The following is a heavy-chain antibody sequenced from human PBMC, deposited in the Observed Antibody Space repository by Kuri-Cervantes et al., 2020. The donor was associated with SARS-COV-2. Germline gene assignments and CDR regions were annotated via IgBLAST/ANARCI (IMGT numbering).Heavy chain of an antibody. CDR1: GGSFSGYY. CDR2: INHSGSN. J-gene: IGHJ6*03. D-gene: IGHD3/OR15-3a*01. Sequence: SETLSLTCAVYGGSFSGYYWSWIRQPQGNGLEWIGEINHSGSNNYNPSLKSRVTISVDTSKNQLSLKLNSVTAANTAVYYCARGGDFWTAFYKDYYMDVWGKGTTVTVSS. CDR3: ARGGDFWTAFYKDYYMDV. V-gene: IGHV4-34*01.